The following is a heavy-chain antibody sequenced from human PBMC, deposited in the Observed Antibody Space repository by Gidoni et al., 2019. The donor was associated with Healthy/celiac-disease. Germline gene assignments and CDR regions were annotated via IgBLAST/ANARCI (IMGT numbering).Heavy chain of an antibody. D-gene: IGHD3-10*01. CDR2: ISSSGSTI. V-gene: IGHV3-11*01. Sequence: QVQLVESGGGLVKPGGSLRLSCAASGFTFSDYYMSWIRQAPGKGLEWVSYISSSGSTIYYADSVKGRFTISRDNAKNSLYLQMNSLRAEDTAVYYCARASYPSHMVRGVIIGYYYYGMDVWGQGTTVTVSS. CDR1: GFTFSDYY. J-gene: IGHJ6*02. CDR3: ARASYPSHMVRGVIIGYYYYGMDV.